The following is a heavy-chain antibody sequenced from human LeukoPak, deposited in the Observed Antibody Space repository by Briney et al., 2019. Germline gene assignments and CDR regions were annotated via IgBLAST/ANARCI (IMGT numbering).Heavy chain of an antibody. D-gene: IGHD1-26*01. CDR1: GGSISSYY. CDR3: ARSGDFATDWFDP. CDR2: IYYSGST. Sequence: SETLSLTCTVSGGSISSYYWSWIRQPPGKGLEWIGYIYYSGSTNYNPSLKSRVTISVGTSKNQFSLKLSSVTAADTAVYYGARSGDFATDWFDPWGQGTLVTVSS. V-gene: IGHV4-59*08. J-gene: IGHJ5*02.